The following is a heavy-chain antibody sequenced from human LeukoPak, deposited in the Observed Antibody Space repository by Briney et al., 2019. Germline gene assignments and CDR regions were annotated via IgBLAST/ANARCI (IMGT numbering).Heavy chain of an antibody. V-gene: IGHV4-61*05. J-gene: IGHJ6*03. CDR1: GGSISSNNYY. Sequence: PSETLSLTCSVSGGSISSNNYYWGWLRQPPGKGLEWIGYIYYSGSTNYNPSLKSRVTISVDTSKNQFSLKLSSVTAADTAVYYCARVFGHRGYYYMDVWGKGTTVTVSS. CDR2: IYYSGST. D-gene: IGHD3-16*01. CDR3: ARVFGHRGYYYMDV.